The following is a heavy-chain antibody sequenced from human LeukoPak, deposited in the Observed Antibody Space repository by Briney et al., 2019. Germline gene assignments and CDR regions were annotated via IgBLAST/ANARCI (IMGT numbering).Heavy chain of an antibody. Sequence: PGGSLRLSCAASGFTFSGYGMHWVRQAPGKGLEWVAVIWYDGSNKYYADSVKGRFTISRDNSKNTLYLQMNSLRTEDTAVYYCARVGAGYCSGGSCYRGAFDIWGQGTMVTVSS. J-gene: IGHJ3*02. D-gene: IGHD2-15*01. V-gene: IGHV3-33*01. CDR3: ARVGAGYCSGGSCYRGAFDI. CDR1: GFTFSGYG. CDR2: IWYDGSNK.